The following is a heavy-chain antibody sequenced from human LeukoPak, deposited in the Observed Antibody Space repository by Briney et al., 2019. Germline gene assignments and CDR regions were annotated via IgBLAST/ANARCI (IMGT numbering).Heavy chain of an antibody. CDR1: GYTFTSYG. CDR2: IIPIFGTA. CDR3: ARGDYSDY. D-gene: IGHD5-12*01. J-gene: IGHJ4*02. V-gene: IGHV1-69*13. Sequence: SVKVSCKASGYTFTSYGISWLRQAPGQGLEWMGGIIPIFGTANYAQKFQGRVTITADESTSTAYMELSSLRSEDTAVYYCARGDYSDYWGQGTLVTVSS.